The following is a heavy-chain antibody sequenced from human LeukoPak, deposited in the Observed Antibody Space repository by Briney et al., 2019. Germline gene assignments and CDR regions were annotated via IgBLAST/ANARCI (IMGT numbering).Heavy chain of an antibody. CDR2: ISAYNGNT. Sequence: ASVKVSCKASGYTFTSYGISWVRQAPGQGLEWMGWISAYNGNTNYAQKLQGRVTMTRNTSISTACMELSSLRSEDTAVYYCARGYYDFWSGYGDNWFDPWGQGTLVTVSS. CDR3: ARGYYDFWSGYGDNWFDP. V-gene: IGHV1-18*01. J-gene: IGHJ5*02. CDR1: GYTFTSYG. D-gene: IGHD3-3*01.